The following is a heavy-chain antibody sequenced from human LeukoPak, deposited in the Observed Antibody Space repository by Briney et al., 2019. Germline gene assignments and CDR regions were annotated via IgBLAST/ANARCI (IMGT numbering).Heavy chain of an antibody. Sequence: PSETLSLTCAVSGGSISSGGYSWSWIRQPPGKGLEWIGYIYHSGSTYYNPSLKSRVTISVDTSKNQFSLKLSSVTAADTAVYYCARGPPIPDYWGQGTLVTVSS. D-gene: IGHD2-21*01. CDR3: ARGPPIPDY. CDR2: IYHSGST. J-gene: IGHJ4*02. V-gene: IGHV4-30-2*01. CDR1: GGSISSGGYS.